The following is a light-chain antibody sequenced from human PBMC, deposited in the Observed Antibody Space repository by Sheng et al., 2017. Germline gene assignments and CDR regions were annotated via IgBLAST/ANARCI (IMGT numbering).Light chain of an antibody. J-gene: IGKJ1*01. V-gene: IGKV1-5*03. Sequence: DIQMTQSPSTLSASVGDRVTITCRASQSIRGWLAWYQQKPGKAPKLLIYKASNLESGVPSRFSGSGFGTEFTLTISSLQPDDSATYYCQQYNSDLGTFGQGTKVEIK. CDR1: QSIRGW. CDR2: KAS. CDR3: QQYNSDLGT.